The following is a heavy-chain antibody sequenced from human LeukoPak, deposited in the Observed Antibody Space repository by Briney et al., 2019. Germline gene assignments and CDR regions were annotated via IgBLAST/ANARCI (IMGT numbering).Heavy chain of an antibody. Sequence: GGSLRLSCAASGFTFSSYSMTWVRQAPGKGLEWVSSISSSSSYIYYADSVKGRFTISRDNAKNSLYLQMNSLRAEDTAVYYCAREGVLWFGELGMDVWGQGTTVTVSS. J-gene: IGHJ6*02. CDR1: GFTFSSYS. D-gene: IGHD3-10*01. CDR2: ISSSSSYI. V-gene: IGHV3-21*01. CDR3: AREGVLWFGELGMDV.